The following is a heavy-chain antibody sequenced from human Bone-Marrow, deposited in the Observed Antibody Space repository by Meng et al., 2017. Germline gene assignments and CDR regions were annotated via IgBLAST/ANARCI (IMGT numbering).Heavy chain of an antibody. CDR2: ISSSSSYI. Sequence: LTCAASGFTFSSYSMNWVRPAPGKGLEWVSSISSSSSYIYYADSVKGRFTISRDNAKNSLYLQMNSLRAEDTAVYYCARDLRTYYYDSCGYDWGQGTLVTVSS. CDR3: ARDLRTYYYDSCGYD. V-gene: IGHV3-21*01. CDR1: GFTFSSYS. J-gene: IGHJ4*02. D-gene: IGHD3-22*01.